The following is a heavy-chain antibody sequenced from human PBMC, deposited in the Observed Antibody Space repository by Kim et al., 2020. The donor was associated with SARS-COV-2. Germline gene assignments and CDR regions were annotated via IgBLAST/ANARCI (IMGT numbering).Heavy chain of an antibody. D-gene: IGHD3-22*01. J-gene: IGHJ4*02. CDR1: GFTVSSNY. CDR3: ARDPDYYDSSGSPGY. Sequence: GGSLRLSCAASGFTVSSNYMSWVRQAPGKGLEWVSVIYSGGSTYYADSVKGRFTISRDNSKNTLYLQMNSLRAEDTAVYYCARDPDYYDSSGSPGYWGQGTLVTVSS. V-gene: IGHV3-53*01. CDR2: IYSGGST.